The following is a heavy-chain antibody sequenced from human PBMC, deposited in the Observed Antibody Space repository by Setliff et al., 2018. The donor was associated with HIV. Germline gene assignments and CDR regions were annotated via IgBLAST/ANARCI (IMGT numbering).Heavy chain of an antibody. J-gene: IGHJ4*02. CDR3: ARHRRYDSSGYRPYYFDY. Sequence: SETLSLTCTVSGGSINSGGYYWVWIRQPALRGLEWIGRIYTSGLTNYSPSLRSRVTISVDTSRNQFSLALTSVTAADTAFYYCARHRRYDSSGYRPYYFDYWGPGTLVTVSS. D-gene: IGHD3-22*01. CDR1: GGSINSGGYY. V-gene: IGHV4-61*02. CDR2: IYTSGLT.